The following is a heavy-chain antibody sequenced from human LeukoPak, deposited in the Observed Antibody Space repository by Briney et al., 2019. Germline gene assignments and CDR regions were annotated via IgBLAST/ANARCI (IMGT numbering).Heavy chain of an antibody. CDR2: INPSGGST. CDR3: ARPASTGVGACDI. Sequence: ASVKVSCKASGYTFTTYNMHWVRQAPGHGLEWMGIINPSGGSTSYAQRFQGRVTVTSDTSTSTVYMELTGLRSEDTAVYYCARPASTGVGACDIWGQGTLVTISA. J-gene: IGHJ3*02. CDR1: GYTFTTYN. V-gene: IGHV1-46*01. D-gene: IGHD3-10*01.